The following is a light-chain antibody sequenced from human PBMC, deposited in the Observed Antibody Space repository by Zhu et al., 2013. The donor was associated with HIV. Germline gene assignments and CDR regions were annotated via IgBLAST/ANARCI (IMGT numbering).Light chain of an antibody. CDR1: SSDVGGYNY. Sequence: QSALTQPASVSGSPGQSITISCTGTSSDVGGYNYVSWYQHHPGKAPKLMISEVSSRPSGVSHRFSGSKSGNTASLTISGLQAEDEADYYCSSYASRSTLVFGGGTKLTVL. CDR3: SSYASRSTLV. J-gene: IGLJ3*02. V-gene: IGLV2-14*01. CDR2: EVS.